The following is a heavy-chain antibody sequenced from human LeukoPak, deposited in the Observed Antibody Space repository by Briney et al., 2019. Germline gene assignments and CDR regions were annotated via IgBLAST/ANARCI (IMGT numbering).Heavy chain of an antibody. V-gene: IGHV4-34*01. J-gene: IGHJ4*02. CDR1: GGSFSDNY. CDR3: ASQTRGY. CDR2: VNHSGNT. Sequence: SETLSLTCAVYGGSFSDNYWNWIRQTPGKGLEWIGEVNHSGNTNHNPSLKSRVTISVDTSRNQLSLILISVTAADSAVYYCASQTRGYWGQGTLVTVSS. D-gene: IGHD1-14*01.